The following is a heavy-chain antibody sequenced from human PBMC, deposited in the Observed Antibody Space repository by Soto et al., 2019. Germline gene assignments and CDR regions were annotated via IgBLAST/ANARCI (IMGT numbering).Heavy chain of an antibody. CDR3: AKGSEVARQELDY. D-gene: IGHD2-15*01. J-gene: IGHJ4*02. CDR1: GFTFSNFG. V-gene: IGHV3-30*18. Sequence: ESGGGVVQPGRSLRLSCAASGFTFSNFGMHWVRQAPGKGLEWVAVISSDGSDKYYSDSVKGRFTISRDNSENTLFLQMNSLRVEDTAVYYCAKGSEVARQELDYWGQGTLVTVSS. CDR2: ISSDGSDK.